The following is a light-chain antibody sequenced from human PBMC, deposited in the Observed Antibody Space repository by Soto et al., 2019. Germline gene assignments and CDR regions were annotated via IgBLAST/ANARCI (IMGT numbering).Light chain of an antibody. CDR3: QQYHDWPPWT. CDR2: DAS. Sequence: EIVMTQSPATLSVAPGETATLSCRASQNVRSDVAWYQQKPGQAPRLLIYDASTRATGIPARFSGSGSGTDFTFTISSLQSEDFAVYYCQQYHDWPPWTFGQGTKVDIK. J-gene: IGKJ1*01. CDR1: QNVRSD. V-gene: IGKV3-15*01.